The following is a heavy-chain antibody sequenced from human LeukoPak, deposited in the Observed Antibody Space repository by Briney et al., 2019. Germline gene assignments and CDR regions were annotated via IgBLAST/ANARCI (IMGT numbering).Heavy chain of an antibody. CDR3: AKGDHGGNIYWYFDL. J-gene: IGHJ2*01. D-gene: IGHD4/OR15-4a*01. V-gene: IGHV3-73*01. Sequence: GGSLRLSCAASGFTFSGSAMHWVRQASGKGLEWVGRIRSKANSYATAYAASVKGRFTISRDDSKNTAYLQMNSLRAEDTAVYFCAKGDHGGNIYWYFDLWGRGTLVTVAS. CDR1: GFTFSGSA. CDR2: IRSKANSYAT.